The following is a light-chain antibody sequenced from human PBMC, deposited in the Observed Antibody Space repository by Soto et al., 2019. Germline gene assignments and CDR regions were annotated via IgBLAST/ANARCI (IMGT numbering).Light chain of an antibody. CDR2: AAS. V-gene: IGKV1-27*01. CDR1: QGVSNY. J-gene: IGKJ1*01. Sequence: DIQMTQSPASLSASVGERVTISCRASQGVSNYLAWYQQKPGKVPKLLIYAASTLQSGFPSRFSGSGSGTDFTLTISSLQPEDVATYYCQKYNSAPLTFGQGTKVEIK. CDR3: QKYNSAPLT.